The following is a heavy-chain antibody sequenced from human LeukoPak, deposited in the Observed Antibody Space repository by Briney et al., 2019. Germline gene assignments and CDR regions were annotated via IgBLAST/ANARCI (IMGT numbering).Heavy chain of an antibody. Sequence: GASVKVSCKASGYTFTTYSISWVRQAPGQGLEWMGWIGAYNGNTNYAQKLQGRVTMTTDTSTSTAYMELRSLRSDDTAVYYCAADVSYLFGADYYYYMDVWGKGTSVTVSS. V-gene: IGHV1-18*01. CDR1: GYTFTTYS. CDR2: IGAYNGNT. CDR3: AADVSYLFGADYYYYMDV. D-gene: IGHD4/OR15-4a*01. J-gene: IGHJ6*03.